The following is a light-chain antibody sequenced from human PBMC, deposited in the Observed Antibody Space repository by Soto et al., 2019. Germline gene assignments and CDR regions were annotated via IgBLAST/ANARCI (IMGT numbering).Light chain of an antibody. Sequence: QSALPQPPSASGSPGQSVTSSCTGTISDVGGYNYVSWYQQHPGRAPKLMIYEVSKRPSGVPDSFSGSKSGNTASLTVSGLQNEDEADYYCSSYAGSNNQVFGTGTKVTVL. J-gene: IGLJ1*01. V-gene: IGLV2-8*01. CDR2: EVS. CDR1: ISDVGGYNY. CDR3: SSYAGSNNQV.